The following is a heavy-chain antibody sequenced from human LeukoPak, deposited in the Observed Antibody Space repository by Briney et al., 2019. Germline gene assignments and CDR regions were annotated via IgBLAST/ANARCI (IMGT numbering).Heavy chain of an antibody. CDR1: GFTFSSYS. V-gene: IGHV3-23*01. CDR3: AKPQDYMGV. J-gene: IGHJ6*03. CDR2: ISGSGGST. Sequence: PGGSLRLSCAASGFTFSSYSMNWVRQAPGKGLEWVSGISGSGGSTYYADSVKGRFTISRDNSENTLYLQMNSLRAEDTAVYYCAKPQDYMGVWGKGTTVTVSS.